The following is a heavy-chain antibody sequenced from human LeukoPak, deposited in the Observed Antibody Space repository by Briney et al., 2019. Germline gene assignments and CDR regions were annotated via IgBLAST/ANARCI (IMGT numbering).Heavy chain of an antibody. J-gene: IGHJ4*02. V-gene: IGHV3-23*01. CDR1: GFTFSTYA. CDR2: IRSSGGDST. CDR3: AKAPGHDFWSGYVHFDY. Sequence: GGSLRLSCAASGFTFSTYAMSWVRQAPGKGLEWVSAIRSSGGDSTYYADSVKGRFIISRDNSENTLYLQMNSLRAEDTAAYYCAKAPGHDFWSGYVHFDYWGQGTLVTVSS. D-gene: IGHD3-3*01.